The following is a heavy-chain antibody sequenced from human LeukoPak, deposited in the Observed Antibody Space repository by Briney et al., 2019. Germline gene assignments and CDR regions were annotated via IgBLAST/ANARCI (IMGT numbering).Heavy chain of an antibody. CDR3: VRDVWGDRDGFFEY. Sequence: GGSLRLSCAASGFTFGSYWMHWVRQVPGKGLMWVARVNLDGRSTSYAESVKGRFIISRDNAKFTVYLQMNSLRADDTAVYYCVRDVWGDRDGFFEYWGQGALVTVST. D-gene: IGHD5-24*01. CDR2: VNLDGRST. CDR1: GFTFGSYW. J-gene: IGHJ4*02. V-gene: IGHV3-74*01.